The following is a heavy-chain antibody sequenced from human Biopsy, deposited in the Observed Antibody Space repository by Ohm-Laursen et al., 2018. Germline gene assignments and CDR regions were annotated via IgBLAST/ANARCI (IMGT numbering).Heavy chain of an antibody. CDR3: AKEVFSAVGTSGFDP. CDR1: GFTFHDYA. Sequence: GSLRLSCTASGFTFHDYAMHWVRQVPGKGLEWVSGISGSGGRTYYAESMKGRFTISRDNSKKTVYLQMKSLRAEDTAVYYCAKEVFSAVGTSGFDPWGQGTLVTVSS. CDR2: ISGSGGRT. V-gene: IGHV3-23*01. D-gene: IGHD1/OR15-1a*01. J-gene: IGHJ5*02.